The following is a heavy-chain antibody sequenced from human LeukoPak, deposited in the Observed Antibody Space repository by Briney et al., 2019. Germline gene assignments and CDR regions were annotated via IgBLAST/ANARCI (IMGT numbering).Heavy chain of an antibody. D-gene: IGHD4-17*01. J-gene: IGHJ4*02. CDR2: IYSSGST. Sequence: SETLSLTCAVYGGSISSYYWSWIRQPAGKGLEWIGRIYSSGSTNYNPSLKSRVTMSVDTSKNQFSLKLSSVTAADTAVYYCARGFDYGDYDYWGQGTLVTVSS. V-gene: IGHV4-59*10. CDR1: GGSISSYY. CDR3: ARGFDYGDYDY.